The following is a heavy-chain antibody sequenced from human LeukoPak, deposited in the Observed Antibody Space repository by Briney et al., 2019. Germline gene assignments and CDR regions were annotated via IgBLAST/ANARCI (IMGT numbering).Heavy chain of an antibody. J-gene: IGHJ6*03. CDR2: ISGDAADI. D-gene: IGHD3-10*01. V-gene: IGHV3-66*02. CDR1: EFSVGSNY. CDR3: ARDSVFMVRGMIGYYYMDV. Sequence: GGSLRLSCAASEFSVGSNYMTWVRQAPGKGLEWVSAISGDAADIFYADSAKGRFTISRDNSKNTLYLQMGSLRAEDMAVYYCARDSVFMVRGMIGYYYMDVWGKGTTVTISS.